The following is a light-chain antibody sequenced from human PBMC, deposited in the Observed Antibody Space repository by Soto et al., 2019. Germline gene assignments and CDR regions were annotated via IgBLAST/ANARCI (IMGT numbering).Light chain of an antibody. V-gene: IGKV3-20*01. CDR3: QQYGSSPPYT. CDR2: GAS. CDR1: QSISSSY. Sequence: EIVLTQSPGTLSLSPGDGATLSCRASQSISSSYLAWYQQKPGQAPRLLIYGASSRATGIPDRFSGSGSGTDFTLTINRLEPEDFAVYYCQQYGSSPPYTFGQGTKLEIK. J-gene: IGKJ2*01.